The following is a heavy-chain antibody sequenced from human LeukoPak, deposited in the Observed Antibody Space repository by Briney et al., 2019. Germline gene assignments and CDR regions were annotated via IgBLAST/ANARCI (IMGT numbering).Heavy chain of an antibody. CDR2: IKPNSGVT. J-gene: IGHJ4*02. Sequence: ASVKVSCKTSGYTFATYFMHWVRQAPGQGLEWMGYIKPNSGVTNYAQKFRGRVTMTWDTSISTAYIELSGLTSDDTAIYSCARPTYCGSNCYFNFDYWGQGTLVTVSS. CDR3: ARPTYCGSNCYFNFDY. D-gene: IGHD2-21*02. CDR1: GYTFATYF. V-gene: IGHV1-2*02.